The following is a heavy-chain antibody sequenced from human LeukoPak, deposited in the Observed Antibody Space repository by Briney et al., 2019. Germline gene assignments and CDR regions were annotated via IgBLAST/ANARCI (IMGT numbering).Heavy chain of an antibody. CDR3: ARGVVTDDYYMDV. D-gene: IGHD2-21*02. CDR2: LYTNENT. J-gene: IGHJ6*03. V-gene: IGHV4-61*02. CDR1: GDSIGSGRYY. Sequence: SETLSLTCGVSGDSIGSGRYYWTWIRQPAGKGLQWIGRLYTNENTNYNPSLESRVSISVDTSKTQFFLKLTSVTAADTAVYFCARGVVTDDYYMDVWGKGTAITVSS.